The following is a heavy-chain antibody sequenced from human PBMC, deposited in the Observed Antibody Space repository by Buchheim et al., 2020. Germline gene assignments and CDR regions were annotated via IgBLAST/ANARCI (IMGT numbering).Heavy chain of an antibody. V-gene: IGHV3-48*01. J-gene: IGHJ6*02. D-gene: IGHD4-17*01. CDR3: ARDYGDYYYYYGMDV. Sequence: EVQLVESGGGLVQPGGSLRLSCAASGFTFSSYSMNWVRQAPGKGLEWVSYISSSSSTIYYADSVKGRFTISIYNAKKSMYLSMNSLRTEDTAVYYCARDYGDYYYYYGMDVWGQGTT. CDR1: GFTFSSYS. CDR2: ISSSSSTI.